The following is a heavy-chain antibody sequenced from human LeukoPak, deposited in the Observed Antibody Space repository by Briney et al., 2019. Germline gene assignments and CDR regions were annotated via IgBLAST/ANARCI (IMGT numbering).Heavy chain of an antibody. D-gene: IGHD6-19*01. V-gene: IGHV4-34*01. CDR3: AREGIAVARRGFDY. J-gene: IGHJ4*02. CDR1: GGSFSGYY. CDR2: INHSGST. Sequence: SETMSLTCGVYGGSFSGYYWSWIRQPPGKGLEWIGEINHSGSTNYNPSLKSRVTISVDTSKNQFSLKLSSVTAADTAVYYCAREGIAVARRGFDYWGQGTLVTVSS.